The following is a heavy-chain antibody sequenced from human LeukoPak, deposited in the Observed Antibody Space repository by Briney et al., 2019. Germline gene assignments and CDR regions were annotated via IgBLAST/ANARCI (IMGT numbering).Heavy chain of an antibody. V-gene: IGHV4-30-2*01. CDR2: IYHSGST. J-gene: IGHJ4*02. D-gene: IGHD3-10*01. CDR3: ARARYYGSGSYWQYYFDY. CDR1: GGSISSGGYY. Sequence: SETLSLTCTVSGGSISSGGYYWSWIRQHPGKGLEWIGYIYHSGSTYYNPSLKSRVTISVDRSKNQFSLKLSSVTAADTAVYYCARARYYGSGSYWQYYFDYWGQGTLVTVSS.